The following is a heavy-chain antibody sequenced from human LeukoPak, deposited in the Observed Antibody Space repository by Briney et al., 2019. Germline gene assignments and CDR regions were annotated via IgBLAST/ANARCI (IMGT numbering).Heavy chain of an antibody. V-gene: IGHV4-34*01. D-gene: IGHD5-24*01. Sequence: SETLSLTCAVYGVSFSGYYWSWIRQPPGKGLEWIGEINHSGSTNYNPSLKSRVAISVDTSKNQFSLKLSSVTAADTAVYYCGAGYNHYWGQGTLVTVSS. CDR3: GAGYNHY. J-gene: IGHJ4*02. CDR1: GVSFSGYY. CDR2: INHSGST.